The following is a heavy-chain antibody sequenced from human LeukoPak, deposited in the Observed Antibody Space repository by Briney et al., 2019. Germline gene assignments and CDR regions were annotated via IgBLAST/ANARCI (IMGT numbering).Heavy chain of an antibody. J-gene: IGHJ6*03. CDR3: ARDLGGWPNYYYMDV. CDR1: GYTFTNYA. CDR2: INTNTGNP. D-gene: IGHD3-16*01. Sequence: ASVKVSCKASGYTFTNYAMNWVRQAPGQGLEWMGWINTNTGNPTYAQGFTGRFVFSLDTSVSTAYLQISSLKAEDTAVYYCARDLGGWPNYYYMDVWGKGTTVTVSS. V-gene: IGHV7-4-1*02.